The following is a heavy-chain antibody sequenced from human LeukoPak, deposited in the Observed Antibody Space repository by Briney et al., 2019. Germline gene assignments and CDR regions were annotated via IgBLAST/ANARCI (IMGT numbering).Heavy chain of an antibody. J-gene: IGHJ3*02. D-gene: IGHD4-11*01. Sequence: SETLSLTCTVSSGSISDNSYPWGWIRQPPGKGLEWIGSIYYSGSTYYNPSLKSRVTISVDTSKNQFSLKLSSVTAADTAVYYCARRYRGAFDIWGQGTMVTVSS. CDR1: SGSISDNSYP. CDR2: IYYSGST. V-gene: IGHV4-39*01. CDR3: ARRYRGAFDI.